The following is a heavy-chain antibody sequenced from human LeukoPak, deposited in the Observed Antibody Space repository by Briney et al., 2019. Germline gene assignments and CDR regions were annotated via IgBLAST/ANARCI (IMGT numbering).Heavy chain of an antibody. J-gene: IGHJ4*02. V-gene: IGHV3-48*01. CDR2: ISGSGRTI. Sequence: GGSLRLSCAASGFTLSAYGVNWVRLAPGKGLEWVSYISGSGRTIYYADSVKGRFTISRDNSKNTLYLQMNSLRAEDTAVYYCAREYSGSYYGSFDYWGQGTLVTVSS. D-gene: IGHD1-26*01. CDR3: AREYSGSYYGSFDY. CDR1: GFTLSAYG.